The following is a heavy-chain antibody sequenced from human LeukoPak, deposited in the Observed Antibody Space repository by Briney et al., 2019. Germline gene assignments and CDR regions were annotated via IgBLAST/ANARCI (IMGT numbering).Heavy chain of an antibody. Sequence: GGSLRPSCAASGFTFSSYEMNWVRQAPGKGLEWVSYISSSGSTIYYADSVKGRFTISRDNAKNSLYLQVNSLRAEDTAVYYCARAGKLRFLERRNNYFDYWGQGTLVTVSS. V-gene: IGHV3-48*03. CDR3: ARAGKLRFLERRNNYFDY. CDR1: GFTFSSYE. J-gene: IGHJ4*02. CDR2: ISSSGSTI. D-gene: IGHD3-3*01.